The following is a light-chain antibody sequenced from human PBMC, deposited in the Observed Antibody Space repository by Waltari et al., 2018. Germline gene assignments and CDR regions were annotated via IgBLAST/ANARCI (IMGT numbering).Light chain of an antibody. Sequence: QSALTQPASVSGSPGQSITISCTGTSSDVGGYNYVSWYQQHPGKAPQLMIYEVSNRPSGVFIRFAGSKSGNTASLTISGLQAEDEADYYCSSYTSSSTLVFGGGTKLTVL. CDR1: SSDVGGYNY. CDR3: SSYTSSSTLV. J-gene: IGLJ2*01. CDR2: EVS. V-gene: IGLV2-14*01.